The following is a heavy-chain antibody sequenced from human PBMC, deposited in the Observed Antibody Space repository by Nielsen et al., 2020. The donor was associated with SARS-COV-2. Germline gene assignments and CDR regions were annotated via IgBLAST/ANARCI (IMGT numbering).Heavy chain of an antibody. CDR3: ARDRSGYYSDYFDY. Sequence: ASVKVSCKASGYTFTSYDINWVRQATGQGLEWMGWMNPNSGNTGYAQKFQGRVTMTRNTSISTAYMELSSLRSEDTAVYYCARDRSGYYSDYFDYWGQGTLVTVSS. D-gene: IGHD3-22*01. V-gene: IGHV1-8*01. CDR1: GYTFTSYD. CDR2: MNPNSGNT. J-gene: IGHJ4*02.